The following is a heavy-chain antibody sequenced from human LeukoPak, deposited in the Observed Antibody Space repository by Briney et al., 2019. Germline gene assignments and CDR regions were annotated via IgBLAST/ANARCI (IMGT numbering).Heavy chain of an antibody. V-gene: IGHV3-30*03. D-gene: IGHD2-8*01. CDR3: ARPVGITNRVMEDY. Sequence: GRSLRLSCAASGFTFSSYGMHWVRQAPGKGLEWVAVISYDGSNKYYADSVKGRFTISRDNSKNTLYLQMNSLRAEDTAVYYCARPVGITNRVMEDYWGHGTLVTVSS. J-gene: IGHJ4*01. CDR2: ISYDGSNK. CDR1: GFTFSSYG.